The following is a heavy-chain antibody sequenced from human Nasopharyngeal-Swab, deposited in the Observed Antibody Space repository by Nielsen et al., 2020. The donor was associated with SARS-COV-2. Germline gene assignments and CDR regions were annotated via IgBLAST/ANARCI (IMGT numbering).Heavy chain of an antibody. D-gene: IGHD3-22*01. CDR1: GFTFSSYG. V-gene: IGHV3-30*03. CDR3: VRDRDIFGYDSSGYYGADAFDL. J-gene: IGHJ3*01. Sequence: GESLKISCAASGFTFSSYGMHWVRQAPGKGLEWVAVISYDGSNKYYADSVRGRFTISRDTSKDALYLQMNNLRAEDTAVYYCVRDRDIFGYDSSGYYGADAFDLWGQGTTVTVSA. CDR2: ISYDGSNK.